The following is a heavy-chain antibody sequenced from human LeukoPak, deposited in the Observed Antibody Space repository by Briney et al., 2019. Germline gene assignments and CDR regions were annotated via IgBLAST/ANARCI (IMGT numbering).Heavy chain of an antibody. J-gene: IGHJ4*02. CDR3: ARRPRITIFGVVIRYFDY. V-gene: IGHV4-39*01. Sequence: SETLSLTCTVSGGSISSSSYYWGWIRQPPGKGLEWIGIIYYSGSTDYNPSLKSRVTISVDTSKNQFSLKLSSVTAADTAVYYCARRPRITIFGVVIRYFDYWGQGTLVTVSS. CDR2: IYYSGST. D-gene: IGHD3-3*01. CDR1: GGSISSSSYY.